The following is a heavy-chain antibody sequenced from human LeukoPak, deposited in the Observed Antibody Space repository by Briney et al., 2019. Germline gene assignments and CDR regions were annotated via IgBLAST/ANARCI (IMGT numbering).Heavy chain of an antibody. D-gene: IGHD6-13*01. CDR2: ITGSGAET. V-gene: IGHV3-23*01. J-gene: IGHJ4*02. CDR1: GFTFRTSA. Sequence: PGGSLRLSCAASGFTFRTSAMSWVRQAPGKGLEWVSTITGSGAETYYADSVKGRFTIFRDNSKNTLYLQMNSLTTEDTAVYYCGTIIAEADYWDQGTLVTVSS. CDR3: GTIIAEADY.